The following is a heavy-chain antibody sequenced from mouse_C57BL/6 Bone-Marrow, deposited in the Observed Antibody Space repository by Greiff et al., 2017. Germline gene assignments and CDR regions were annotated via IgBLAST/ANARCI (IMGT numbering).Heavy chain of an antibody. CDR3: SREGTMVTPNWEFAY. V-gene: IGHV5-6*01. D-gene: IGHD2-2*01. J-gene: IGHJ3*01. Sequence: EVHLVESGGDLVKPGGSLKLSCAASGFTFSSYGMSWVRQTPDKRLEWVATISSGGSYTYYPDSVKGRFTISRDNAKNTLYLQMSSLTSEDTAMYYCSREGTMVTPNWEFAYWGQGTLVTVSA. CDR1: GFTFSSYG. CDR2: ISSGGSYT.